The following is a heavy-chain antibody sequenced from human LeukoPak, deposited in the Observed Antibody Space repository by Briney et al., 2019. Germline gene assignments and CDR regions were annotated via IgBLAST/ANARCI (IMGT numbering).Heavy chain of an antibody. CDR3: ARDLYYNTGMDV. J-gene: IGHJ6*02. CDR2: MSSSSSSI. Sequence: GGSLRLSCAASGFTFSSYEMNWVRQAPGKGLEWVSYMSSSSSSIYYADSVKGRVTFSRDNAKNSVYLQMNSLRAEDTAVYYCARDLYYNTGMDVWGQGTTVTVSS. V-gene: IGHV3-48*03. CDR1: GFTFSSYE. D-gene: IGHD3-22*01.